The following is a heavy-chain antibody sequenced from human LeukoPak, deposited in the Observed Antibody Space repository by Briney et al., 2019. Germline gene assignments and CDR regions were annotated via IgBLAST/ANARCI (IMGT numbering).Heavy chain of an antibody. V-gene: IGHV4-30-4*08. D-gene: IGHD2-2*01. J-gene: IGHJ3*01. CDR3: AREVITPGDSDGFDL. CDR2: IHYDGRA. Sequence: SQTLSLTCTVSGGSISSANHFWSWVRQSPGEGLEWIGYIHYDGRAHYNPSLKSRVSMSLDTSKNQFSLSLSSVTAADTAIYYCAREVITPGDSDGFDLWGQGTMVSVSS. CDR1: GGSISSANHF.